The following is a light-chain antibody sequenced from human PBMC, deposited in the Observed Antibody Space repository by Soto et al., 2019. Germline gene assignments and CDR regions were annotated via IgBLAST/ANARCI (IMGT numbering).Light chain of an antibody. J-gene: IGKJ2*01. Sequence: EIVLTQSPATLSLSPGERATLSCRASQSVSNYLAWYQQRPGQAPRLLIYDASNRATGIPARFSGSGSGTDFTLTISSLEPEDFAVYYCQQRSNWPRFTFGQGTKVEIK. CDR2: DAS. CDR3: QQRSNWPRFT. V-gene: IGKV3-11*01. CDR1: QSVSNY.